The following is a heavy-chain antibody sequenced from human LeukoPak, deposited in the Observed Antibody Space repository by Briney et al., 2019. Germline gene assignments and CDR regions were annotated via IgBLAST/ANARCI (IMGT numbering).Heavy chain of an antibody. Sequence: GGSLRLSCAASGFTFSRCAMSWVRQAPGKGLEWVPTISGSGGSTYYADSVKGRFTISRDNSKNTLYLQLNSLRAEDTAIYYCAKASDSAAAGPRDWFDPWGQGTLVTVSS. CDR2: ISGSGGST. J-gene: IGHJ5*02. V-gene: IGHV3-23*01. CDR3: AKASDSAAAGPRDWFDP. CDR1: GFTFSRCA. D-gene: IGHD6-13*01.